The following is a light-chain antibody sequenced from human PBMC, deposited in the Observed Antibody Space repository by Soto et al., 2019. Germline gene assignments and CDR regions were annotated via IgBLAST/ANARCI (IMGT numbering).Light chain of an antibody. Sequence: QSVLTQPASVSGSPGQSITISCTGTSSDVGGYNYVSWYQQHPGRAPKLMIYEVSNRPSRVSNRFSGAKSGNTASLTISGLQAEDEADYYCSSYTRNSTSYVFGTGTKVTVL. CDR3: SSYTRNSTSYV. CDR2: EVS. CDR1: SSDVGGYNY. V-gene: IGLV2-14*01. J-gene: IGLJ1*01.